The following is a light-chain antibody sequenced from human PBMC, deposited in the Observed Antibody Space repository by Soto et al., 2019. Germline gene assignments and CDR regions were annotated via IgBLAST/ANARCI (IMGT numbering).Light chain of an antibody. CDR2: AAS. V-gene: IGKV3D-20*02. Sequence: EILFTQAPGTLSLSPGERSTLSCRASQSVSSSYLAWYQQKPGQAPRLIIYAASNRATGIPARFSGSGSGTDFTLTISSLEPEDFAVYYCQQRSNWWTFGQGTKVDIK. J-gene: IGKJ1*01. CDR3: QQRSNWWT. CDR1: QSVSSSY.